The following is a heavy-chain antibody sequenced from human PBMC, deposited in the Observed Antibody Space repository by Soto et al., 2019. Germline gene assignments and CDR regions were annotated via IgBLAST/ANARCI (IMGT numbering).Heavy chain of an antibody. D-gene: IGHD6-13*01. CDR3: ARDSPRWYSSSSLWGMDV. Sequence: SETLSLTCTVSGGSISSYYWSWIRQPPGKGLEWIGYIYYSGSTNYNPSLKSRVTISVDTSKNQFSLKLSSVTAADTAVYYCARDSPRWYSSSSLWGMDVWGQGTTVTVSS. CDR1: GGSISSYY. CDR2: IYYSGST. J-gene: IGHJ6*02. V-gene: IGHV4-59*01.